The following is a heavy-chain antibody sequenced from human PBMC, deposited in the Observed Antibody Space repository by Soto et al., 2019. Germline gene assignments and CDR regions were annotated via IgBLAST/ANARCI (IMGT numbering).Heavy chain of an antibody. CDR2: ISYDGSNK. V-gene: IGHV3-30*18. Sequence: QVQLVESGGGVVQPGRSLRLSCAASGFTFSSYGMHWVRQAPGKGLEWVAVISYDGSNKYYADSVKGRFTISRDNSKNTLYLQMNSLRAEDTAVYYCAKDMGWLQSRVGHYYYGMDVWGQGTTVTVSS. J-gene: IGHJ6*02. CDR3: AKDMGWLQSRVGHYYYGMDV. CDR1: GFTFSSYG. D-gene: IGHD5-12*01.